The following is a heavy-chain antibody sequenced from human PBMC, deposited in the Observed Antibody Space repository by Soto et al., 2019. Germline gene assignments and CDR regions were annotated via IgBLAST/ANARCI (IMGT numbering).Heavy chain of an antibody. Sequence: GGSLRLSCAASGFTFRSYAMTWVRQAPGKGLEWVSAISGSGGSTYYADSVKGRFTISRDNSKNTLYLQMNSLRAEDTAVYYCAKLRVAVVVVAADYWGQGTLVTVSS. D-gene: IGHD2-15*01. CDR2: ISGSGGST. V-gene: IGHV3-23*01. J-gene: IGHJ4*02. CDR1: GFTFRSYA. CDR3: AKLRVAVVVVAADY.